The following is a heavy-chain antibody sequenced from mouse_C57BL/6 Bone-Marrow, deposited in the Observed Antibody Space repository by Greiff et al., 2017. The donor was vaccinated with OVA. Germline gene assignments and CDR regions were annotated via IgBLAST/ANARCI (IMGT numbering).Heavy chain of an antibody. J-gene: IGHJ2*01. D-gene: IGHD1-1*01. CDR1: GYSITSGYD. Sequence: EVKLQESGPGMVKPSQSLSLTCTVTGYSITSGYDWHWIRHFPGNKLEWMGYISYSGSNNYNPSLKSRISITHDTSKNHFFLKLNSVTTEDTATYDCARELRFYYFDYWGQGTTLTVSA. CDR3: ARELRFYYFDY. V-gene: IGHV3-1*01. CDR2: ISYSGSN.